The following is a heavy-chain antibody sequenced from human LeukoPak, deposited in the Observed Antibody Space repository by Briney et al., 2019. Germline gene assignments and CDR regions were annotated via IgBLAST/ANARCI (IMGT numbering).Heavy chain of an antibody. J-gene: IGHJ3*02. CDR2: ISSSGSTI. V-gene: IGHV3-48*03. D-gene: IGHD3-10*01. CDR3: ARGRFGELLSPGAFDI. Sequence: GGSLRLSCAASGFTFSSYEMNWVRQAPGKGLEWVSYISSSGSTIYYADSVKGRFTISRDNAKNSLYLQMNSLRAEVTAVYYCARGRFGELLSPGAFDIWGQGTMVTVSS. CDR1: GFTFSSYE.